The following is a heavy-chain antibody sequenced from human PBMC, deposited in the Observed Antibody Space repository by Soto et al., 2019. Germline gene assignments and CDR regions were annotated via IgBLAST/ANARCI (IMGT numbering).Heavy chain of an antibody. V-gene: IGHV4-31*03. Sequence: QVQLQESGPGLLKPSQTLSLTCTVSGGSIRSDGYYWSWIRQRPGKGLVWIGYMNYRGITYCNPSLKSRLTISEDTSKNLFSLNLNSVTAADPAVYYCARDGLSGGDAFDIWGQGTMVVVSS. CDR1: GGSIRSDGYY. CDR3: ARDGLSGGDAFDI. CDR2: MNYRGIT. D-gene: IGHD3-10*01. J-gene: IGHJ3*02.